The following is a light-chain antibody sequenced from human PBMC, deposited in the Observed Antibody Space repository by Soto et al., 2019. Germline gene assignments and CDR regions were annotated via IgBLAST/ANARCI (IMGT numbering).Light chain of an antibody. J-gene: IGKJ4*01. Sequence: AIQMTQSPSSLSASVGDRVTITCRASQGIRNDLAWYQRKPGKAPKLLIYTASSLQNGVPPRFSGSGSDTVFALTIDSLQPEDFETYYCLQDFSFPLTFGGGTKVDIX. CDR2: TAS. V-gene: IGKV1-6*01. CDR1: QGIRND. CDR3: LQDFSFPLT.